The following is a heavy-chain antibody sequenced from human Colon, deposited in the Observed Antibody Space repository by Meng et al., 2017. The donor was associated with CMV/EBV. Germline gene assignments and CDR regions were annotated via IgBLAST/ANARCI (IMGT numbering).Heavy chain of an antibody. CDR1: GFTFSSYS. Sequence: GESLKTSCAASGFTFSSYSMNWVRQAPGKGLEWVSYISSSSSSTFYADSVKGRFTISRDNAKNSLYLQMNSLRAEDTAVYYCATLTDGPDALDIWGQGTMVTVSS. D-gene: IGHD5-24*01. CDR3: ATLTDGPDALDI. J-gene: IGHJ3*02. V-gene: IGHV3-48*04. CDR2: ISSSSSST.